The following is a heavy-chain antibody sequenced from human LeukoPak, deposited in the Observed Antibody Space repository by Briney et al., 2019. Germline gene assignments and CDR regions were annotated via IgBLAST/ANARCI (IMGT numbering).Heavy chain of an antibody. Sequence: GGSLRLSCATSGFTFSSYEMNWVRQAPGKGLEWVSYISSSGSTIYYADSVKGRFTISRDNAKHSLYLQMNSLRAEDTAVYYCARSSGGGYQLLYSDAFDIWGQGTMVTVSS. CDR1: GFTFSSYE. CDR3: ARSSGGGYQLLYSDAFDI. J-gene: IGHJ3*02. V-gene: IGHV3-48*03. CDR2: ISSSGSTI. D-gene: IGHD2-2*02.